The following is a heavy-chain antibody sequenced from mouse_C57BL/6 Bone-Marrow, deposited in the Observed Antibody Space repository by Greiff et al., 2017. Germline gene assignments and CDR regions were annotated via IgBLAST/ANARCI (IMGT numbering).Heavy chain of an antibody. V-gene: IGHV3-6*01. D-gene: IGHD2-5*01. Sequence: EVQLQQSGPGLVKPSPSLSLSCSVTGYSITSGYYWNWIRQFPGNKLEWMGYISYDGSNNYNPSLKNRISITLDTSKNQFFLKLNTVTTEDTATYYCASYYSNCYYAMDYWGQGTSVTVSS. J-gene: IGHJ4*01. CDR1: GYSITSGYY. CDR3: ASYYSNCYYAMDY. CDR2: ISYDGSN.